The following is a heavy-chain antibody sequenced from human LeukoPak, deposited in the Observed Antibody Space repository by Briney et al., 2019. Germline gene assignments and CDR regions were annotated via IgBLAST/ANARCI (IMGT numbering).Heavy chain of an antibody. CDR2: IYHSGGT. V-gene: IGHV4-38-2*01. CDR3: ASHLVGYCSGGSCLREFDY. D-gene: IGHD2-15*01. Sequence: SETLSLTCAVSGYSISSGYYWGWIRQPPGKGLEWIGSIYHSGGTYYNPSLKSRVTISVDTSKNQFSLKLSSVTAADTAVYYCASHLVGYCSGGSCLREFDYWGQGTLVTVSS. J-gene: IGHJ4*02. CDR1: GYSISSGYY.